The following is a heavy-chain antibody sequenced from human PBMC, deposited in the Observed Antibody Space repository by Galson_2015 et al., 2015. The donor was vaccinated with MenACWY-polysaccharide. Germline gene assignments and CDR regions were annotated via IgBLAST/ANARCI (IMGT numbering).Heavy chain of an antibody. CDR3: AGEFHY. V-gene: IGHV4-61*01. CDR2: MSSNGGA. Sequence: SGASVSSTTDYWSWLRQPPGTGLEWIGFMSSNGGANRNPSLKSRVTISIDTSKNQFSLRLNSVTAADTAVYYCAGEFHYWGQGTLVPVSS. J-gene: IGHJ4*02. CDR1: GASVSSTTDY.